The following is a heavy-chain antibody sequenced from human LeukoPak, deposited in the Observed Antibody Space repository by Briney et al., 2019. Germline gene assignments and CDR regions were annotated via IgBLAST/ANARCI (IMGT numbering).Heavy chain of an antibody. D-gene: IGHD3-10*01. CDR3: AKSRGLSLPMSRYFDY. CDR1: GFTFSSYD. Sequence: GGSLRLSCAASGFTFSSYDMHWVRQAPGKGLEYISAISSNGARIHYANSVQGRFTISRDNSKNTLYLQLGSLRAEDTAVYYCAKSRGLSLPMSRYFDYWGQGTLVTVSS. J-gene: IGHJ4*02. V-gene: IGHV3-64*01. CDR2: ISSNGARI.